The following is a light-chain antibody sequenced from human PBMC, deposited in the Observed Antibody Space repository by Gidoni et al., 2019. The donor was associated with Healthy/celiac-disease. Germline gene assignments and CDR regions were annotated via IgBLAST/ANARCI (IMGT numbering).Light chain of an antibody. CDR1: QSVLSSSNNKNY. CDR2: WAS. Sequence: DIVMTPSPDSLAVSLGEGASIDCKSSQSVLSSSNNKNYLAWYQQKPGHPPKLLICWASTRESVVPDRFSGSGSGTDFTLTISSLHADDVAVYYCQQYYSTPQSFGQGTKLEIK. V-gene: IGKV4-1*01. CDR3: QQYYSTPQS. J-gene: IGKJ2*03.